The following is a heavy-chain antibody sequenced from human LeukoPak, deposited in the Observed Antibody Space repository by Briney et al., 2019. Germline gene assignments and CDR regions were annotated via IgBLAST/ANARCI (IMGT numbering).Heavy chain of an antibody. CDR1: GFIFRNYW. CDR3: LSGSGH. Sequence: GGSLRLPCAAAGFIFRNYWMGWVRQAPGKGLEWVANINEDGSEKYYVDSVKGRFIISRDNAKNSLYLQMNILRAEDTAVFYCLSGSGHCGQGTLVNVSS. D-gene: IGHD3-10*01. J-gene: IGHJ4*02. CDR2: INEDGSEK. V-gene: IGHV3-7*01.